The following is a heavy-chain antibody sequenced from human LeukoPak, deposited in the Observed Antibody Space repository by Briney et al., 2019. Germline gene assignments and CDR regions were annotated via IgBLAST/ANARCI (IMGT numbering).Heavy chain of an antibody. CDR1: GYTFTSYD. CDR3: ARSLYSGSYYRFGY. CDR2: MNPNSGNT. J-gene: IGHJ4*02. V-gene: IGHV1-8*01. D-gene: IGHD1-26*01. Sequence: ASVKVSCKASGYTFTSYDINWVRQATGQGLEWMGWMNPNSGNTGYAQKFQGRVTMTRDTSISTAYMELSRLRSDDTAVYYCARSLYSGSYYRFGYWGQGTLVTVSS.